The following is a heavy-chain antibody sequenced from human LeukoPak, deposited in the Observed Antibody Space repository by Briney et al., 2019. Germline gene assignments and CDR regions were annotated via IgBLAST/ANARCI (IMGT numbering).Heavy chain of an antibody. Sequence: AASVKVSCKASGYTFSSYDFNWVRQATGQGPEWMGWMNPNNGDTGYAQKFQGRVIMTSDSSISTVYMELSSLRYEDTAVYYCARAVRSAGGWFDPWGQGTLVTVSS. J-gene: IGHJ5*02. CDR2: MNPNNGDT. CDR3: ARAVRSAGGWFDP. D-gene: IGHD3-3*01. CDR1: GYTFSSYD. V-gene: IGHV1-8*01.